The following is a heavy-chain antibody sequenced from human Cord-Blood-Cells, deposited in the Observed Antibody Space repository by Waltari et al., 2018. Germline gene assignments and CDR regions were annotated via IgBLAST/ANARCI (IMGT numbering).Heavy chain of an antibody. CDR2: FDPEDGET. Sequence: QVQLVQSGAEVKKPGASVKVSCKVSGYTLTELSLHWVRQAPGKGLEWMGGFDPEDGETIYAQKVQGRVTMAEDTTTDTAYMELSSLRSEDTAVYYCATVGYCTNGVCYIDDAFDIWGQGTMVTVSS. CDR1: GYTLTELS. CDR3: ATVGYCTNGVCYIDDAFDI. D-gene: IGHD2-8*01. V-gene: IGHV1-24*01. J-gene: IGHJ3*02.